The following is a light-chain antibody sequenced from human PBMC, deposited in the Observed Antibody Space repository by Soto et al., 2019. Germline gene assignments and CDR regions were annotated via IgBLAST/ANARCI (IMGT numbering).Light chain of an antibody. J-gene: IGKJ3*01. Sequence: DIQLTQSPSFLSASVGDRVTITCRASQGISSYLAWYQQKPGKAPKLLIYAPSTLQSGVPSRFSGSGSGTEFTLTISSLQPEDFATYYCQQLNSYPPFTFGPGTKVDIK. CDR2: APS. V-gene: IGKV1-9*01. CDR3: QQLNSYPPFT. CDR1: QGISSY.